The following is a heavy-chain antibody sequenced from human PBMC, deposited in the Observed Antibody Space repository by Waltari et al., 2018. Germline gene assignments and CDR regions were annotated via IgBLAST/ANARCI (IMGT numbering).Heavy chain of an antibody. J-gene: IGHJ6*02. V-gene: IGHV1-8*01. CDR1: GYTFTSYD. CDR2: MNPNSGNT. CDR3: ARDSRYYDSQDYYYGMDV. Sequence: QVQLVQSGAEVKKPGASVKVSCKASGYTFTSYDIHWVRQATGQGLEWMGWMNPNSGNTGYAQKFQGRVTMTRNTSISTAYMELSSLRSEDTAVYYCARDSRYYDSQDYYYGMDVWGQGTTVTVSS. D-gene: IGHD3-22*01.